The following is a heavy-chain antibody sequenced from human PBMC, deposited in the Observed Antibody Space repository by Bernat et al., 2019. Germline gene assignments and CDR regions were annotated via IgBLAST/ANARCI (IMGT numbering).Heavy chain of an antibody. CDR2: SSSSSSYT. CDR1: GFTFSDYY. CDR3: ARGTSTSAPYMDV. J-gene: IGHJ6*03. V-gene: IGHV3-11*05. Sequence: QVQLVESGGGLVKPGGSLRLSCAASGFTFSDYYMSWIRQAPGKGLDWVSYSSSSSSYTNYADSVKVRFTISRDNAKNSLYLQMNSLRAEDTAVYYCARGTSTSAPYMDVWGKGTTVTVSS.